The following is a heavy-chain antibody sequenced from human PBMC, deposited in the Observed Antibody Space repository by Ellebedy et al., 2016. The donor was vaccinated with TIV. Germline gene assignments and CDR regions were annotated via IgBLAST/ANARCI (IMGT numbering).Heavy chain of an antibody. V-gene: IGHV3-23*01. CDR2: ISGSGGST. J-gene: IGHJ2*01. CDR1: GFTFSSYA. CDR3: AKEPGGPTGWYFDL. Sequence: GESLKISXAASGFTFSSYAMSWVRQAPGKGLEWVSGISGSGGSTYYADSVKGRFTISRDNSKNTLYLQMNSLRAEDTAVYYCAKEPGGPTGWYFDLWGRGTLVTVSS. D-gene: IGHD1-26*01.